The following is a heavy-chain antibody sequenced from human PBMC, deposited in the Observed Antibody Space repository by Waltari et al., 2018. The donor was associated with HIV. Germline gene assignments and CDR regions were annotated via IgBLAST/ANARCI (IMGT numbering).Heavy chain of an antibody. J-gene: IGHJ5*02. Sequence: QLQLQESGPGMVKPSETLYLTCTVSGDSISRSRSLLGWIRQRPEKGLEWIGSISYSGSTYYNPSLKSRVTISVDTSKNQFSLKLSSVTAADTAVYYCARRAVVVTAKGPFDPWGQGTLVTVSS. CDR2: ISYSGST. D-gene: IGHD2-21*02. CDR1: GDSISRSRSL. V-gene: IGHV4-39*01. CDR3: ARRAVVVTAKGPFDP.